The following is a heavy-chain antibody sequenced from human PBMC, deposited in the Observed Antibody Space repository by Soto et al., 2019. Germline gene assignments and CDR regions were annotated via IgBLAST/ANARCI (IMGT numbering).Heavy chain of an antibody. Sequence: QVQLQESGPGLVKPSQTLSLTCTVSGGSISSGGYYWSWIRQHPGKGLEWIGYIYYSGSTYYNPSLKSRVTISVDTSKNQYSLKLSSVTAADTAVYYCARVLDSSGWYRHFDYWGQGTLVTVSS. J-gene: IGHJ4*02. CDR2: IYYSGST. V-gene: IGHV4-31*03. CDR3: ARVLDSSGWYRHFDY. D-gene: IGHD6-19*01. CDR1: GGSISSGGYY.